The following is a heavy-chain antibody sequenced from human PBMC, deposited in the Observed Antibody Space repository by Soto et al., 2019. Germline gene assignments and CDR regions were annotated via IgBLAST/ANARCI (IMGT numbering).Heavy chain of an antibody. CDR3: ARRGFTYDSSGYDFDY. D-gene: IGHD3-22*01. Sequence: GESLKISCKGSGYSFTSYWIGWVRQMPGKGLEWMGIIYPGDSDTRYSPSFQGQVTISADKSISTAYLQWSSLKASDTAMYYCARRGFTYDSSGYDFDYWGQGTLVTVSS. CDR1: GYSFTSYW. CDR2: IYPGDSDT. J-gene: IGHJ4*02. V-gene: IGHV5-51*01.